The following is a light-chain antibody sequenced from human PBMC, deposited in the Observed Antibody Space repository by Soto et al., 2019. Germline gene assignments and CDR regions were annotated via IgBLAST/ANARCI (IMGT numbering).Light chain of an antibody. CDR1: SSDVGGYNY. Sequence: QSVLTQPASVSGSPGQSITISCTGTSSDVGGYNYVSWYQQHPGKAPNLMIYDVSNRPSGVSSRFSGSKSGNTASLTISGLQAEDEADYYCSSYTGSSTLVFGGGTKLTVL. CDR3: SSYTGSSTLV. CDR2: DVS. V-gene: IGLV2-14*01. J-gene: IGLJ2*01.